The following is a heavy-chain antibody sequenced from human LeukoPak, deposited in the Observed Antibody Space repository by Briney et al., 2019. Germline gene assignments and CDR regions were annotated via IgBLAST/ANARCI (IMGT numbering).Heavy chain of an antibody. CDR2: IIPILGIA. CDR3: ARDSSGYFVLSYGRDV. D-gene: IGHD3-9*01. CDR1: GDTFSSYA. J-gene: IGHJ6*02. Sequence: GASVKVSCKASGDTFSSYAISWVRQAPGQGPEWMGRIIPILGIANYAQKFQGRVTITTDTSTSTAYMELSSLRSEDTAVYYCARDSSGYFVLSYGRDVWGQGTTVTVSS. V-gene: IGHV1-69*04.